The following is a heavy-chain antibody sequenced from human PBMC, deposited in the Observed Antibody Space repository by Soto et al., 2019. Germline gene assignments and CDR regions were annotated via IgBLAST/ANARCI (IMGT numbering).Heavy chain of an antibody. CDR3: ARGGRGSSWFRYAFDI. Sequence: GGSLRLSCAASGFTFSSYSMNWVRQAPGKGLEWVSSISSSSSYIYYADSVKGRFTISRDNAKNSIYLQMNSLGAEDTAVYYCARGGRGSSWFRYAFDIWGQGTMVTVSS. V-gene: IGHV3-21*01. J-gene: IGHJ3*02. D-gene: IGHD6-13*01. CDR1: GFTFSSYS. CDR2: ISSSSSYI.